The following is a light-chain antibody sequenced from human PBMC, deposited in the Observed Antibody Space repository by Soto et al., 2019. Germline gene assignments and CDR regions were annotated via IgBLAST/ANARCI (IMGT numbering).Light chain of an antibody. CDR3: QQSYRTPHT. CDR2: YTS. J-gene: IGKJ2*01. CDR1: QYVGTR. V-gene: IGKV3-11*01. Sequence: EIVLTQSPATLSSSPGETATLSCRASQYVGTRLAWYQHKPGQAPRLLIYYTSNRATGIPARFSGSGSGTDFTLTISSLAPEDFATYYCQQSYRTPHTFGQGTKLETK.